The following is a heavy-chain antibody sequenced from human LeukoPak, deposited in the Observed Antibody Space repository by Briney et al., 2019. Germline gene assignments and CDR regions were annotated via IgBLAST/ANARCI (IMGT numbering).Heavy chain of an antibody. D-gene: IGHD6-19*01. CDR1: GGSISSYY. V-gene: IGHV4-59*01. CDR2: IYYSGST. Sequence: ASETLSLTCTVSGGSISSYYWSWIRQPPGEGLEWIGYIYYSGSTNYNPSLKSRVTISVDTSKNQFSLKLSSVTAADTAVYYCARVGAVAGQKYYFDYWGQGTLVTVSS. CDR3: ARVGAVAGQKYYFDY. J-gene: IGHJ4*02.